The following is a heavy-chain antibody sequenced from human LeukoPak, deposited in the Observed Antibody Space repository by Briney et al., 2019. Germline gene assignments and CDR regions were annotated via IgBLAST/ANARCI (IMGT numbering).Heavy chain of an antibody. Sequence: GGSLRLSCAASGFTFRRYWMHWVRQAPGKGLEWVSRVIRDGSFTNYADSVKGRFTLSRDNAKNTLYLQMSSLRAEDTAVYFCVRDGDDFNFDYWGQGSLVTVSS. D-gene: IGHD5-24*01. J-gene: IGHJ4*02. V-gene: IGHV3-74*01. CDR3: VRDGDDFNFDY. CDR1: GFTFRRYW. CDR2: VIRDGSFT.